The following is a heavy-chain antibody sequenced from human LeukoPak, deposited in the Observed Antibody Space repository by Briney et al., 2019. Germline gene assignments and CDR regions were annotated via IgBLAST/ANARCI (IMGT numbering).Heavy chain of an antibody. D-gene: IGHD5-24*01. Sequence: PGGSLRLSCAASGFTFSDSCMSWIRQTPGKGLEWLSYISSSSSDTNYADSVKGRFTISRDNAKNSLYLQMNSLRAEDTAVYYCARGSRTIELGDDYWGQGTLVTVSS. CDR2: ISSSSSDT. J-gene: IGHJ4*02. V-gene: IGHV3-11*06. CDR3: ARGSRTIELGDDY. CDR1: GFTFSDSC.